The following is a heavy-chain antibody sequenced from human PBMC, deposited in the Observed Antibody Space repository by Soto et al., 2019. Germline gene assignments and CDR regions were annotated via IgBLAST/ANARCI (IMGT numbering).Heavy chain of an antibody. V-gene: IGHV3-23*01. Sequence: AVGSLRLSCASSVFTFSSYAMSCVRHSPGKWLEWVSAISGSGGSTYYADSVKGRFTISRDNSKNTLYLQMNSLRAEDTAVYYCAKDLEVARDSSGSIDYWGQATQVTVSS. CDR1: VFTFSSYA. CDR3: AKDLEVARDSSGSIDY. CDR2: ISGSGGST. J-gene: IGHJ4*02. D-gene: IGHD3-22*01.